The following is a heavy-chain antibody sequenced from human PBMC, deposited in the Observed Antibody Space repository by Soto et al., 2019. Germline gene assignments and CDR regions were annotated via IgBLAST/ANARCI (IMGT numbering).Heavy chain of an antibody. J-gene: IGHJ5*02. Sequence: ASVKVSCKASGYTFTSYGISWVRQAPGQGLEWMGWISAYNGNTNYAQKLQGRVTMTTDTSTSTAYMELRSLRSDDTAVYYCARRPYCSSTSCYLPGGWFDPWGQGTLVTVSS. CDR2: ISAYNGNT. V-gene: IGHV1-18*04. D-gene: IGHD2-2*01. CDR1: GYTFTSYG. CDR3: ARRPYCSSTSCYLPGGWFDP.